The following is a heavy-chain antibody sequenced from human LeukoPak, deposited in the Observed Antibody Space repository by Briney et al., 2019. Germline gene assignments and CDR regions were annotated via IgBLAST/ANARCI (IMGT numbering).Heavy chain of an antibody. CDR2: IQYDGSNK. V-gene: IGHV3-30*02. J-gene: IGHJ4*02. Sequence: GGSLTLSCAASGFTFNNYGMHWLRQAPGKGLEWVAFIQYDGSNKYYADSVKGRFTISRDNSKNTLYLQMNSLRTEDTAVYYCAKFADDYYDSSGYYDDYWGQGTLVTVSS. D-gene: IGHD3-22*01. CDR1: GFTFNNYG. CDR3: AKFADDYYDSSGYYDDY.